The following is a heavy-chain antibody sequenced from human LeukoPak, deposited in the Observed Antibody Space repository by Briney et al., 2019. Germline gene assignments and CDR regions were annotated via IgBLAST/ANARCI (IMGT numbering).Heavy chain of an antibody. Sequence: GGSLRLSCAASGSTFGNYYMSWVRQAPGKGLEWVAGISYDGSNKYYADSVKGRFTISRDNSKNTLFLQMSSLRAEDTAVYYCVMAGLGSGTYYYFDYWGQGTLVTVSS. J-gene: IGHJ4*02. D-gene: IGHD1-26*01. CDR2: ISYDGSNK. CDR1: GSTFGNYY. CDR3: VMAGLGSGTYYYFDY. V-gene: IGHV3-30-3*01.